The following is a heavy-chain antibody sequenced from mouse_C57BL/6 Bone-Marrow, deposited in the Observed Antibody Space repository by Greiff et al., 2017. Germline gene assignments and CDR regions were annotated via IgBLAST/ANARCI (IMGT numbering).Heavy chain of an antibody. J-gene: IGHJ2*01. Sequence: QVQLQQPGAELVKPGASVKMSCKASGYTFTSYWITWVKQRPGPGLEWIGDISPGSGSTNYNEKFKSKATLTVDTSSSTAYMQLRSLTSEDSAVYDCATKKSRWLLYFDYWGQGTTLTVSS. CDR2: ISPGSGST. D-gene: IGHD2-3*01. V-gene: IGHV1-55*01. CDR1: GYTFTSYW. CDR3: ATKKSRWLLYFDY.